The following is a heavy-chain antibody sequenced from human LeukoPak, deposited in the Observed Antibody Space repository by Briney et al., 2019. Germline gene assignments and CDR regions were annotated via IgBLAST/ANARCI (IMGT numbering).Heavy chain of an antibody. CDR3: ARLEYCSSTSCYEYYYGMDV. Sequence: GGSLRLSCAASGFTFSSYWMHWVRQAPGKGLVWVSRINSDGSSTSYADSVKGRFTISRDNAKNTLYLQMNSLRAEDTAVYYCARLEYCSSTSCYEYYYGMDVWGKGTTVTVSS. V-gene: IGHV3-74*01. D-gene: IGHD2-2*01. CDR1: GFTFSSYW. CDR2: INSDGSST. J-gene: IGHJ6*04.